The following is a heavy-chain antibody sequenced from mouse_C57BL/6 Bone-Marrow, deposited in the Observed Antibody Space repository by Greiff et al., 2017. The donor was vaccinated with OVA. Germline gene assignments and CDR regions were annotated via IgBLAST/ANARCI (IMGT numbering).Heavy chain of an antibody. Sequence: EVQLQQSGPELVKPGASVKIPCKASGYTFTDYNMDWVKQSHGKSLEWIGDINPNNGGTNYNQKLKGKATLTVTKSSSTAYMGLRSLTSEDTAVYYCARNSYAMDYWGQGTSVSVSS. CDR2: INPNNGGT. J-gene: IGHJ4*01. CDR3: ARNSYAMDY. V-gene: IGHV1-18*01. CDR1: GYTFTDYN.